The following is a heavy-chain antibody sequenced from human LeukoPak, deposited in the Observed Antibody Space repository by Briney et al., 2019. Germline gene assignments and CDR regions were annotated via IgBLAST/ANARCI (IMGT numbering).Heavy chain of an antibody. CDR1: GFTFSSYA. CDR2: ISGSGYTT. D-gene: IGHD4-23*01. CDR3: ARGRGADYGGNSGYFDY. V-gene: IGHV3-23*01. Sequence: GGSLRLSCAASGFTFSSYAMSWVRRAPGKGLEWVSVISGSGYTTYYADSVKGRFTISRDNPKNTLYVQMNSLRAEDTAVYYCARGRGADYGGNSGYFDYWGQGTLVTVSS. J-gene: IGHJ4*02.